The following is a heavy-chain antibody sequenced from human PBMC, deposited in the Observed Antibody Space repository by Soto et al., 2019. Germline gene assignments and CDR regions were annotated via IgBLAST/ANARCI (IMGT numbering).Heavy chain of an antibody. CDR2: INSDGSTT. Sequence: EVQLVESGGGLVQPGGSLRLSCAASGFTFSNYWMHWVRQAPGKGLVWVSRINSDGSTTSHADSVKGRFTISRDNAKNTLYLQMISLRAEDTAVYYCARLPGYSTGWTPFDFWGQGTQVTVSS. V-gene: IGHV3-74*01. D-gene: IGHD6-19*01. J-gene: IGHJ4*02. CDR1: GFTFSNYW. CDR3: ARLPGYSTGWTPFDF.